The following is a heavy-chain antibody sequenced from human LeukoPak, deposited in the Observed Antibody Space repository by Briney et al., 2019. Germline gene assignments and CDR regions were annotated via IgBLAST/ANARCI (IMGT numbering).Heavy chain of an antibody. D-gene: IGHD4-11*01. V-gene: IGHV1-46*01. Sequence: ASVKVSCKASGYTFTRHQMYWVRQAPGQGLEWMGLINPTGGTTSYAQKFQGRVTMTTDMSTSTVYMELSGLRSEDTAVYYCARELTSGGMDVWGQGTTVTVSS. CDR2: INPTGGTT. CDR3: ARELTSGGMDV. J-gene: IGHJ6*02. CDR1: GYTFTRHQ.